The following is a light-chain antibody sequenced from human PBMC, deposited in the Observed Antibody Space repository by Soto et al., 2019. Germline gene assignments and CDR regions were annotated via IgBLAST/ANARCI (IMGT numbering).Light chain of an antibody. V-gene: IGLV1-44*01. CDR1: SSNIGSNS. Sequence: QPVLPQPPSTSGTPGQRVTVSWSGSSSNIGSNSVNWFQQLPGTAPKLLIYRDDQRPSGVPDRFSGSKSGTSASLAISGLQSEDEADYYCAAWDDSLNGGVFGGGTKLTVL. CDR3: AAWDDSLNGGV. J-gene: IGLJ3*02. CDR2: RDD.